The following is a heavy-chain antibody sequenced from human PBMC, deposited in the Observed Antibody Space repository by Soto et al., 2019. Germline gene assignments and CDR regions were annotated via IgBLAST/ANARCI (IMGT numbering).Heavy chain of an antibody. CDR3: ARDRPIPGQNYYYYGMDV. J-gene: IGHJ6*02. V-gene: IGHV1-46*01. Sequence: QVQLVQSGAEVKKPGASVKVSCKASGYTFTSYYMHWVRQAPGQGLEWMGIINPSGGSTSYAQKFQGRVTMTRDTSTSTVYMELSSLRSEDTAVYYCARDRPIPGQNYYYYGMDVWGQGTTVTVSS. CDR1: GYTFTSYY. CDR2: INPSGGST.